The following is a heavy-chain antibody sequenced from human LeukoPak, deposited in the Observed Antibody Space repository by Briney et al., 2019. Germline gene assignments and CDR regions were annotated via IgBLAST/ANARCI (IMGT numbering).Heavy chain of an antibody. D-gene: IGHD4-23*01. Sequence: GGSLRLSCAASGFTFSSYSMNWVCEAPGKGLEWVSYISSSSSTIYYADSVKGRFTISRDNAKNSLYLQMNSLRAEDTAVYYCARDTVVTSYYYYYYMDVWGKGTTVTVSS. J-gene: IGHJ6*03. CDR1: GFTFSSYS. CDR2: ISSSSSTI. CDR3: ARDTVVTSYYYYYYMDV. V-gene: IGHV3-48*01.